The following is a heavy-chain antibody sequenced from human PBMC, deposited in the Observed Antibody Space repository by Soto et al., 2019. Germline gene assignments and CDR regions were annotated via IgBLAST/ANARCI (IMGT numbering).Heavy chain of an antibody. Sequence: PGGSLRLSCAASGFTVSSNYMSWVRQAPGKGLEWVSVIYSGGSTYYADSVKGRFTISRDNSKNTLYLQMSSLRAEDTAVYYCARDAEVRGAFYYYYYMDVWGKGTTVTVSS. D-gene: IGHD3-10*01. CDR1: GFTVSSNY. CDR2: IYSGGST. J-gene: IGHJ6*03. CDR3: ARDAEVRGAFYYYYYMDV. V-gene: IGHV3-66*01.